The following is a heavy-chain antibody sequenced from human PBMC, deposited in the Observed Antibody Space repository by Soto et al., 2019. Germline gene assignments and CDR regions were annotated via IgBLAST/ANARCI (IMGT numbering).Heavy chain of an antibody. CDR3: ARVGAGIVVVPAPNYGMDV. V-gene: IGHV4-34*01. Sequence: QVQLQQWGAGLLKPSETLSLTCAVYGGSFSGYYWSWIRQPPGKGLEWIGEINHSGSTNYNPSLXSRVTISVDTXXNXFXXKLSSVTAADTAVYYCARVGAGIVVVPAPNYGMDVWGQGTTVTVSS. J-gene: IGHJ6*02. CDR2: INHSGST. D-gene: IGHD2-2*01. CDR1: GGSFSGYY.